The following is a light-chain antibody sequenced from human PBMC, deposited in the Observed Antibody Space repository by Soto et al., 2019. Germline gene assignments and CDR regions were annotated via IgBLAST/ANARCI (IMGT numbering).Light chain of an antibody. CDR1: SSDVGSYNL. V-gene: IGLV2-23*03. CDR2: EGS. J-gene: IGLJ1*01. Sequence: QSALAQPASVSGSPGQSITISCTGTSSDVGSYNLVSWFQRHPGKAPKLMIYEGSKRPSGVSNRFSGSKSGSTASLTISGLQAEDEADYYCCSYAGTSTFSYVFGSGTKVTVL. CDR3: CSYAGTSTFSYV.